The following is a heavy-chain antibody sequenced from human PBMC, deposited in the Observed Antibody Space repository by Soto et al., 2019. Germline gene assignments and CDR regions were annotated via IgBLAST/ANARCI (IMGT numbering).Heavy chain of an antibody. J-gene: IGHJ3*02. Sequence: EVQLLESGGGLVQPGGSLRLSCAASGFTFSSYAMSWVRQAPGKGLEWVSAISGSGGSTYYADSVKGRFTISRDNSNNTLYLQMNSLRAEATAVYYCAKIPHSSSWYLDAFDIWGHGQWSPSRQ. D-gene: IGHD6-13*01. V-gene: IGHV3-23*01. CDR2: ISGSGGST. CDR1: GFTFSSYA. CDR3: AKIPHSSSWYLDAFDI.